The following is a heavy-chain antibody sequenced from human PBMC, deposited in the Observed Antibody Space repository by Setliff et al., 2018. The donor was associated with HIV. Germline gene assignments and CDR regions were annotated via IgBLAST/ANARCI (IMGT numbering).Heavy chain of an antibody. V-gene: IGHV1-24*01. J-gene: IGHJ4*02. Sequence: ASVKVSCKVSGYTLTEFSMHWVRQAPGKGLEWMGGFDPEEGETMYAQKFQGRVTVTEDTSSDTAYMELSSLRSEDTAVYYCAPWRKVAAPGVWFSAHDYWGQGTLVTVYS. CDR1: GYTLTEFS. CDR2: FDPEEGET. D-gene: IGHD2-15*01. CDR3: APWRKVAAPGVWFSAHDY.